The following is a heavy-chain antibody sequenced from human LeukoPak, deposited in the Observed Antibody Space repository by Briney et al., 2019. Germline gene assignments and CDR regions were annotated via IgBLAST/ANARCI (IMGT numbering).Heavy chain of an antibody. Sequence: GGSLSLSCAASGFTFSSYWMHWVRQAPGKGLVWVSRINSDGRSTSYADSVKGRFTISRDNAKNTLYLQMNSLRAEDTAVYYCARDRGDDYGDPNWFDPWGQGTLVTVSS. D-gene: IGHD4-17*01. CDR3: ARDRGDDYGDPNWFDP. CDR1: GFTFSSYW. V-gene: IGHV3-74*01. J-gene: IGHJ5*02. CDR2: INSDGRST.